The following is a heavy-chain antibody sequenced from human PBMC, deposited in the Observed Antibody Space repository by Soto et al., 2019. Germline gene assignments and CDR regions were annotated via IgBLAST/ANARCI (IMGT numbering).Heavy chain of an antibody. Sequence: ESGGGVVQPGRSLRLSCAASGFTFSSYGMHWVRQAPGKGLEWVAVISYDGSNKYYADSVKGRFTISRDNSKNTLYLQMNSLRAEDTAVYYCAKDRDFWSGYSHHFDYWGQGTLVTVSS. CDR3: AKDRDFWSGYSHHFDY. J-gene: IGHJ4*02. CDR2: ISYDGSNK. D-gene: IGHD3-3*01. V-gene: IGHV3-30*18. CDR1: GFTFSSYG.